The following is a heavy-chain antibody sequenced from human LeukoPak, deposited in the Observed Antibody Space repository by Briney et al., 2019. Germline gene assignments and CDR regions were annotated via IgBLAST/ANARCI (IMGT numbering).Heavy chain of an antibody. J-gene: IGHJ4*02. CDR1: GFTFSSYS. Sequence: PGGSLRLSCAASGFTFSSYSMNWVRQAPGKGLEWVSSISSSSSYIYYADSVKGRFTISRDNAKNSLYLQMNSLRAEDTAVYYCASSGSYPLYYFDYWGQGTLVTVSS. V-gene: IGHV3-21*01. CDR2: ISSSSSYI. CDR3: ASSGSYPLYYFDY. D-gene: IGHD1-26*01.